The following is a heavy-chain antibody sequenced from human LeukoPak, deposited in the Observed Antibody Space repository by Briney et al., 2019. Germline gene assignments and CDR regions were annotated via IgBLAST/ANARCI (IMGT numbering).Heavy chain of an antibody. D-gene: IGHD2-2*01. J-gene: IGHJ4*02. CDR2: ISGSGGST. CDR3: AKDRHDIVVVPAAILGY. CDR1: GFTFSNYG. Sequence: GGSLRLSCAASGFTFSNYGMSWVRQAPGKGLEWVSGISGSGGSTYYADSVKGRFTISRDNSKNTLYLQMNSLRAEDTAVYYCAKDRHDIVVVPAAILGYWGQGTLVTVSS. V-gene: IGHV3-23*01.